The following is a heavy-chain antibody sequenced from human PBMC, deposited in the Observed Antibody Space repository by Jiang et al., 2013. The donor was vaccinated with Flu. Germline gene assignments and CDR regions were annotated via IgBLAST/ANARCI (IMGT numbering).Heavy chain of an antibody. CDR1: GGSISSSSYY. CDR2: IYYSGST. CDR3: ASGPTQGCDY. J-gene: IGHJ4*02. V-gene: IGHV4-39*01. D-gene: IGHD3/OR15-3a*01. Sequence: LLKPSETLSLTCTVSGGSISSSSYYWGWIRQPPGKGLEWIGSIYYSGSTYYNPSLKSRVTISVDTSKNQFSLKLSSVTAADTAVYYCASGPTQGCDYWGQGTLVTVSS.